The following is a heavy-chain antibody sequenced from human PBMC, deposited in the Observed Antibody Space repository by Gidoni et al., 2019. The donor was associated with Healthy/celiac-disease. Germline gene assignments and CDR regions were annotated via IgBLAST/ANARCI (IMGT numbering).Heavy chain of an antibody. D-gene: IGHD3-22*01. CDR1: GFSLSNVRLG. J-gene: IGHJ4*02. V-gene: IGHV2-26*01. CDR2: IFSNDEK. CDR3: ARIGDSSGYYAYDFDY. Sequence: QVTLKVSGPVLVQPIETLTLTCTVSGFSLSNVRLGVSWIRHPPGKALEWVAHIFSNDEKSNSTSLKSRLTISKETSKSQVVHTKTNREPVDTATYYYARIGDSSGYYAYDFDYWGQGTLVTVSS.